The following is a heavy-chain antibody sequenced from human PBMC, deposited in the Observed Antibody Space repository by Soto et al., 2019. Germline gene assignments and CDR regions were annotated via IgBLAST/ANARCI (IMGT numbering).Heavy chain of an antibody. CDR1: GFTVSSNY. CDR3: ARGGRGYDFWSGYYTAEYFQH. Sequence: GGSLRLSCAASGFTVSSNYMSWVRQAPGKGLEWVSVIYSGGSTYYADSVKGRFTISRDNSKNTLYLQMNNLRAEDTAVYYCARGGRGYDFWSGYYTAEYFQHWGQGTLVTSPQ. J-gene: IGHJ1*01. CDR2: IYSGGST. V-gene: IGHV3-53*01. D-gene: IGHD3-3*01.